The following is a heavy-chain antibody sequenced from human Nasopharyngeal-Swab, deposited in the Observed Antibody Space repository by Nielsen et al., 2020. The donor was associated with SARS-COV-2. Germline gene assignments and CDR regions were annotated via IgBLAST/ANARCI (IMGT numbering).Heavy chain of an antibody. CDR2: INTNTGNP. J-gene: IGHJ6*02. Sequence: ASVVSCKASGYTFTSYAMNWVRQAPGQGLEWMGWINTNTGNPTYAQGFTGRFVFSLDTSVSTAYLQICSLKAEDTAVYYCARDISSYGSFGYYYYYGMDVWGQGTTVTVSS. CDR3: ARDISSYGSFGYYYYYGMDV. CDR1: GYTFTSYA. D-gene: IGHD5-18*01. V-gene: IGHV7-4-1*01.